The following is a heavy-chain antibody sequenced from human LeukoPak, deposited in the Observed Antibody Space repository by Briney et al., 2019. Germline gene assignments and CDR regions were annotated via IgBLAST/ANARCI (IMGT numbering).Heavy chain of an antibody. Sequence: ASVKVSCKVSGYTLTELSMHWVRQAPGKGLEWMGGFNPEDGEKIYAQKFKAKVPMTEDTSTAKANMELSSLGPENTAFYYGAKIYCSSPSCSMYVFDIWGQGKMVTVSS. J-gene: IGHJ3*02. CDR2: FNPEDGEK. V-gene: IGHV1-24*01. CDR1: GYTLTELS. D-gene: IGHD2-2*01. CDR3: AKIYCSSPSCSMYVFDI.